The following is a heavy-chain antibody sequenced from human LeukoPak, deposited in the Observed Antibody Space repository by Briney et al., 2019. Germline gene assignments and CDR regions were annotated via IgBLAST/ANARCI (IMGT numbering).Heavy chain of an antibody. Sequence: GGSLRLSCAASGFTFSSYWTSWVRQAPGKGLEWVANIKQDGSEKYYADSVKGRFTISRDNSKNTLYLQMNSLRAEDTAVYYCAKVRVVFNWNYAYYFDSWGQGTLVTVSS. V-gene: IGHV3-7*01. J-gene: IGHJ4*02. CDR1: GFTFSSYW. CDR3: AKVRVVFNWNYAYYFDS. D-gene: IGHD1-7*01. CDR2: IKQDGSEK.